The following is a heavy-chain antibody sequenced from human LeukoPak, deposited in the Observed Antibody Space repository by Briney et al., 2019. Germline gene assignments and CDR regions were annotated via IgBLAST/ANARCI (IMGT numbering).Heavy chain of an antibody. D-gene: IGHD6-19*01. CDR3: ARDRSSGRTRDAFDI. Sequence: GSLRLSCAASGFTFSDYYMSWIRQAPGKGLEWIGTVYHSGSTYYNPSLRSRVTISVETSKNQFSLKLSSVTAADTAVYYCARDRSSGRTRDAFDIWGQGTMVTVSS. V-gene: IGHV4-38-2*02. J-gene: IGHJ3*02. CDR1: GFTFSDYY. CDR2: VYHSGST.